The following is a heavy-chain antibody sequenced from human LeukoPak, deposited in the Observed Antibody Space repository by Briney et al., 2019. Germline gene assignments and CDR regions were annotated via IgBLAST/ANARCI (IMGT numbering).Heavy chain of an antibody. CDR3: ARGPRTYDYVWGSYRYFDY. V-gene: IGHV4-34*01. J-gene: IGHJ4*02. CDR1: GGSISGYY. CDR2: INHSGST. D-gene: IGHD3-16*02. Sequence: SETLSLTCTVSGGSISGYYWSWIRQPPGKGLEWIGEINHSGSTNYNPSLKSRVTISVDTSKNQFSLKLSSVTAADTAVYYCARGPRTYDYVWGSYRYFDYWGQGTLVTVSS.